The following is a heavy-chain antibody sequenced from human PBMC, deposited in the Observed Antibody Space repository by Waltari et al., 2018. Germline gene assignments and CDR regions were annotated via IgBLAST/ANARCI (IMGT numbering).Heavy chain of an antibody. V-gene: IGHV1-69-2*01. J-gene: IGHJ3*02. CDR2: IDPEDGET. Sequence: EVQLIQSGAEVKKPGATVKISCKASAHTFTDYYIHWVQQAPGKGLVWMGLIDPEDGETVYAENFQGRVTITADRSTDTVYMELSSVRSEDTAVYYCEVEREGAFDIWGQGTMVTVSS. D-gene: IGHD1-1*01. CDR1: AHTFTDYY. CDR3: EVEREGAFDI.